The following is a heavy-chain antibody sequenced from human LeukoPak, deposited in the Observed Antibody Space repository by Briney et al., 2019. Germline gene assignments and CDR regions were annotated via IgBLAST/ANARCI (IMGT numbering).Heavy chain of an antibody. V-gene: IGHV3-66*01. CDR3: AGDYYDSSGYYSDGY. D-gene: IGHD3-22*01. CDR2: IYSGGST. CDR1: GFTFSSYG. J-gene: IGHJ4*02. Sequence: GGSLRLSCAASGFTFSSYGMSWVRQAPGKGLEWVSVIYSGGSTYYADSVKGRFTISRDNSKNTLYLQMNSLRAEDTAVYYCAGDYYDSSGYYSDGYWGQGTLVTVSS.